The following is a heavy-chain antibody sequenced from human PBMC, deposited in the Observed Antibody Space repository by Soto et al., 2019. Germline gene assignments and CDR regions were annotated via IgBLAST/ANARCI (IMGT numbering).Heavy chain of an antibody. Sequence: PGGSLQLSCAASGVIFSNAWMGWVRQAPVKGLEWVGLIKKKADGGTTDYAAPLKGRFTISRDDSKNTLYLQMSSLKTEDTAVYYCRTQWLDWGQGTLVTVSS. J-gene: IGHJ4*02. CDR3: RTQWLD. CDR2: IKKKADGGTT. CDR1: GVIFSNAW. V-gene: IGHV3-15*01. D-gene: IGHD6-19*01.